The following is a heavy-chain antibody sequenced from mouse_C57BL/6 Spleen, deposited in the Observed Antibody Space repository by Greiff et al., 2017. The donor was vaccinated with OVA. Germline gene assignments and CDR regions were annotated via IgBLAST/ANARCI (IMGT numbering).Heavy chain of an antibody. CDR1: GFTFSSYA. CDR3: ARGQSGEDYAMDY. CDR2: ISDGGSYT. J-gene: IGHJ4*01. Sequence: EVQLQQSGGGLVKPGGSLKLSCAASGFTFSSYAMSWVRQTPEKRLEWVATISDGGSYTYYPDNVKGRFTISRDNAKNNLYLQMSHLKSEDTAMYYCARGQSGEDYAMDYWGQGTSVTVSS. D-gene: IGHD3-2*01. V-gene: IGHV5-4*01.